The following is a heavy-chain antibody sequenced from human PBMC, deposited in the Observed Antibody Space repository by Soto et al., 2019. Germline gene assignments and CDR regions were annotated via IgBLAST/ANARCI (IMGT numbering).Heavy chain of an antibody. V-gene: IGHV3-23*01. CDR1: GFTFSVFA. J-gene: IGHJ4*02. CDR3: TKTRYFDFPGTFDY. D-gene: IGHD3-9*01. Sequence: GGSLRLSCVTSGFTFSVFAMTWVRQAPGKGLEWVSGIGGSDGSTSYADSVKGRFTISRDTSKNTLYLQMSSLRVEDTAIYYCTKTRYFDFPGTFDYWGQGTQVTVSS. CDR2: IGGSDGST.